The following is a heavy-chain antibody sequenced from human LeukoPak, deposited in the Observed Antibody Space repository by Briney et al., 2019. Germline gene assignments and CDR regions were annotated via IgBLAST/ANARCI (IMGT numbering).Heavy chain of an antibody. V-gene: IGHV4-59*12. Sequence: PSETLSLTCTVSGGSISSYYWSWIRQPPGKGLEWIGYIYYSGSTNYNPSLKSRVTISVDTSKNQSSLKLSSVTAADTAVYYCARVAFYGAIPDDIWGQGTMVTVSS. CDR2: IYYSGST. CDR3: ARVAFYGAIPDDI. D-gene: IGHD2-21*01. CDR1: GGSISSYY. J-gene: IGHJ3*02.